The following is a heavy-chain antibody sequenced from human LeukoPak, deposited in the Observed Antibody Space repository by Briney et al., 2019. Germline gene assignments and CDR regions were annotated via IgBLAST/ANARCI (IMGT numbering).Heavy chain of an antibody. CDR1: GDSITTTGFY. Sequence: SETLSLLCNVSGDSITTTGFYWGWIRQPPGMGLEWIGSFYHSGNTFYNPSLKSRVTISVDTSKNQFSLKLSSVTAADTAVYYCARPLYRVAAFDIWGQGTMVTVSS. V-gene: IGHV4-39*01. J-gene: IGHJ3*02. CDR3: ARPLYRVAAFDI. CDR2: FYHSGNT. D-gene: IGHD3-16*01.